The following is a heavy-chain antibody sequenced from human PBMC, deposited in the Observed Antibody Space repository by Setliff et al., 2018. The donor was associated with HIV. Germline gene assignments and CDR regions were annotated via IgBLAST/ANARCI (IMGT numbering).Heavy chain of an antibody. CDR2: IRSDGSNT. V-gene: IGHV3-30*02. CDR1: GFTFSSHG. D-gene: IGHD3-22*01. Sequence: PGESLKISCITSGFTFSSHGMQWVRQAPGKGLEWVAFIRSDGSNTYYRDSVKGRFTISRDNAKNSLYLQMNSLRAEDTAVYYCARGGNFYYDSSSSLCDYWGQGALVTVSS. J-gene: IGHJ4*02. CDR3: ARGGNFYYDSSSSLCDY.